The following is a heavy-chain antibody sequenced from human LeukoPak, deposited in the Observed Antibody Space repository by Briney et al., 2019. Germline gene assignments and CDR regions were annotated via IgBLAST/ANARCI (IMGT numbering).Heavy chain of an antibody. V-gene: IGHV1-18*01. CDR3: ARASNYYSSGNCYPL. J-gene: IGHJ4*02. CDR2: ISAYNGNT. CDR1: GYAFTNYG. Sequence: GASVKVSCKASGYAFTNYGISWVRQAPGQGLEWMGWISAYNGNTKYARKFQGRVTMTTHTSTNTVYMDLRSLRSDDTAVYYCARASNYYSSGNCYPLWGQGTLVTVSS. D-gene: IGHD3-10*01.